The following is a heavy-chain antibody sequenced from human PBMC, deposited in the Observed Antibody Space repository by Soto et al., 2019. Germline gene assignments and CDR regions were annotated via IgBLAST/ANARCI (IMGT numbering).Heavy chain of an antibody. CDR3: ARDLGLLQSMFDY. J-gene: IGHJ4*02. D-gene: IGHD1-1*01. V-gene: IGHV3-21*01. CDR2: ISVSGDNI. Sequence: GGSLRLSCLASGFSFNSFNMNWIRRAPGRGLEWVASISVSGDNIYYGDSMQGRFTISRDNSKRSVFLDLNSLRVEDTAVYYCARDLGLLQSMFDYWGQGTLVTVSS. CDR1: GFSFNSFN.